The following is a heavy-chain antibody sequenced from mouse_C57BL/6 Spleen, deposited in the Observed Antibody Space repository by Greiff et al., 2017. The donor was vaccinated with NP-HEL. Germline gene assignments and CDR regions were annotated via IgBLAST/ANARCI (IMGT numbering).Heavy chain of an antibody. V-gene: IGHV1-76*01. CDR3: ARSWGQDFDV. J-gene: IGHJ1*03. CDR2: IYPGSGNT. CDR1: GYTFTDYY. D-gene: IGHD6-1*01. Sequence: QVQLKESGAELVRPGASVKLSCKASGYTFTDYYINWVKQRPGQGLEWIARIYPGSGNTYYNEKFKGKATLTAEKSSSTAYMQLSSLTSEDSAVYFCARSWGQDFDVWGTGTTVTVSS.